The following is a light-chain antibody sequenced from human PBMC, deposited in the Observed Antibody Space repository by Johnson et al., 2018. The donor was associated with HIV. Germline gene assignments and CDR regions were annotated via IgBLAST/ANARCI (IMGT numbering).Light chain of an antibody. Sequence: QSVLTQPPSVSAAPGQKVTVSCSGSSSNIGNNYVSWYQQFPGTAPKLLIYDNNKRPSGIPDRFSGSKSGPSATLGITGLQTGDEADYYCGTWDSTMSAGGVFGTGTKVTVL. J-gene: IGLJ1*01. CDR1: SSNIGNNY. CDR3: GTWDSTMSAGGV. CDR2: DNN. V-gene: IGLV1-51*01.